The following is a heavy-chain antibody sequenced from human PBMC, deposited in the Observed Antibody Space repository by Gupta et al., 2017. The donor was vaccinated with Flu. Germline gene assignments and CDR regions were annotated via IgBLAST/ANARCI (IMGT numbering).Heavy chain of an antibody. CDR2: ISGSGGST. CDR1: GFTFSSYA. CDR3: AKRVPAAMSGIAVAGTDY. Sequence: EVQLLESGGGLVQPGGSLRLSCAASGFTFSSYAMSWVRQAPGKGLEWVSAISGSGGSTYYADSVKGRFTISRDNSKNTLYLQMNSLRAEDTAVYYCAKRVPAAMSGIAVAGTDYWGQGTLVTVSS. V-gene: IGHV3-23*01. J-gene: IGHJ4*02. D-gene: IGHD2-2*01.